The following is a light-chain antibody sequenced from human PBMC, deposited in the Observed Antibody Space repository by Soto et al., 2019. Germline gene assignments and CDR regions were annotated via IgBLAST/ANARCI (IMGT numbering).Light chain of an antibody. J-gene: IGLJ1*01. CDR1: SIDVGGYNY. CDR3: SSYTSSSTYV. Sequence: QSVLTQPASVSGSPGQSITISCTGSSIDVGGYNYVSWYQQHPGKAPKVMIYEVSNRPSGVSNRFSGSKSGNTASLTISGLQAEDEADYYCSSYTSSSTYVFGTGTKVTVL. V-gene: IGLV2-14*01. CDR2: EVS.